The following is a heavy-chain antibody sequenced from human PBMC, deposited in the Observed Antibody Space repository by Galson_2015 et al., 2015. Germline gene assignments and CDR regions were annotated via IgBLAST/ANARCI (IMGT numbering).Heavy chain of an antibody. V-gene: IGHV1-69*06. CDR1: GGNFNTYA. CDR3: ARASQDCTRATCPYTY. Sequence: SVKVSCKASGGNFNTYAINWVRQVPGQGLEWVGGTTPIFGTVNYAQKFRGRVTITADKSTTTAYMEMSRLGSEDTAIYFCARASQDCTRATCPYTYWGQGTLVTVSS. D-gene: IGHD2-21*01. CDR2: TTPIFGTV. J-gene: IGHJ4*02.